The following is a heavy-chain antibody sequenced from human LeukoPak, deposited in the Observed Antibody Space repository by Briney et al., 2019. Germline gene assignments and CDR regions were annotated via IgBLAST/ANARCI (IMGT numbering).Heavy chain of an antibody. CDR1: GFTFSSYG. J-gene: IGHJ4*02. Sequence: PGGSLRLSCAASGFTFSSYGMHWVRQAPGKGLEWVAVISYDGSNKYYADSVKGRFTISRDNSKNTLYLQMNSLRAEDTAVYYCAKESGRDGYNWNYFDYWGQGTLVTVSS. CDR3: AKESGRDGYNWNYFDY. D-gene: IGHD5-24*01. CDR2: ISYDGSNK. V-gene: IGHV3-30*18.